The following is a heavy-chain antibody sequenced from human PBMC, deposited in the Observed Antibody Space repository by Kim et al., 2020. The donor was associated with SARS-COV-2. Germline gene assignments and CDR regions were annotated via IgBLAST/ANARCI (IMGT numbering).Heavy chain of an antibody. J-gene: IGHJ6*02. CDR3: AKDQGAFEYYGMDV. Sequence: GGSLRPSCAASGFTFDDYAMHWVRQAPGKGLEWVSGISWNSGSIGYADSVKGRFTISRDNAKNSLYLQMNSLRAEDTALYYCAKDQGAFEYYGMDVWGQG. D-gene: IGHD3-16*01. CDR2: ISWNSGSI. V-gene: IGHV3-9*01. CDR1: GFTFDDYA.